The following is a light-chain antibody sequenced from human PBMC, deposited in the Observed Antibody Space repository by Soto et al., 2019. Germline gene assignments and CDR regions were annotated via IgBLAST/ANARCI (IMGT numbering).Light chain of an antibody. CDR2: DVV. V-gene: IGLV2-11*01. Sequence: QSVLTQPRSVSGSPGQSVAISCTGTSSDIGGYNYVSWYQQHPGKAPKLMIYDVVKRPSGVPGRFSGSKSGNTASLTIYGLQAEDEADYYCCSYAGSYTHVFGAGTKVTVL. CDR1: SSDIGGYNY. J-gene: IGLJ1*01. CDR3: CSYAGSYTHV.